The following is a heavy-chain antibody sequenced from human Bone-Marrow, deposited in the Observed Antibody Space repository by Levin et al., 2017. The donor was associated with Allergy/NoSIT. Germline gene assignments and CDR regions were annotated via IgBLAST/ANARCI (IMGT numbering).Heavy chain of an antibody. CDR2: IKADGSEK. CDR1: GFTLSQYW. CDR3: ARDSFSTSSGLDYYYGLDV. Sequence: GESLKISCAASGFTLSQYWMTWVRQAPGQGLEWVAKIKADGSEKYYVDSLKGRFSISRDNTRKSVSLQISNLRAEDTAVYYCARDSFSTSSGLDYYYGLDVWGQGTTVTV. V-gene: IGHV3-7*01. D-gene: IGHD2-2*01. J-gene: IGHJ6*02.